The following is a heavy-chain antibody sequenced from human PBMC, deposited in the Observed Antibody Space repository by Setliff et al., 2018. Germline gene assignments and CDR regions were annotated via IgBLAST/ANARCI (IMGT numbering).Heavy chain of an antibody. CDR3: ARDNPIVGATDY. Sequence: SETLSLTCAVSGGSISSGSYYWSWIRQPAGKRLEWVGRLHTSGSTNYNPSLKSRVTISVDTSKNQFSLNLSSVTAADTAVYFCARDNPIVGATDYWGQGILGTV. CDR1: GGSISSGSYY. V-gene: IGHV4-61*02. J-gene: IGHJ4*02. CDR2: LHTSGST. D-gene: IGHD1-26*01.